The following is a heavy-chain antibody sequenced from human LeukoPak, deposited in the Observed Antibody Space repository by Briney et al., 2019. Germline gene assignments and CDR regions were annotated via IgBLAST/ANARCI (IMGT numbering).Heavy chain of an antibody. Sequence: ASVNVSCKASGYTYTCHQIHWVRQAPGQGLEWMGLINPNNGGTNYAQKFHGRVTMTRDTSISTAYMELSRMRTDDTAVNYCAKNLYYYQSSGYYGEAFDIWGQGTMVTVSS. J-gene: IGHJ3*02. D-gene: IGHD3-22*01. V-gene: IGHV1-2*02. CDR1: GYTYTCHQ. CDR2: INPNNGGT. CDR3: AKNLYYYQSSGYYGEAFDI.